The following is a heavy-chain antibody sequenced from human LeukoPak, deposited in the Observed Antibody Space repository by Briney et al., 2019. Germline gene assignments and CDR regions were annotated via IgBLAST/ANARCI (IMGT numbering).Heavy chain of an antibody. J-gene: IGHJ4*02. CDR3: AKDLNSVYYFDY. V-gene: IGHV3-30*02. Sequence: GGSLRLSCAASGFTFSSYGMHWVRQAPGKGLEWVAFIRYDGSNKYYADSVKGRFTISRDNSKNTLYLQMNSLRAEDTAVYYCAKDLNSVYYFDYWGQGTLVTVSS. CDR1: GFTFSSYG. CDR2: IRYDGSNK. D-gene: IGHD1-1*01.